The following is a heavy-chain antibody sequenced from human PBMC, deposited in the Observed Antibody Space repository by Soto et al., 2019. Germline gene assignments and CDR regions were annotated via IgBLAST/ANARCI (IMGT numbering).Heavy chain of an antibody. CDR3: ARFTHSSTGYTSSSYFDD. J-gene: IGHJ4*02. D-gene: IGHD6-13*01. CDR2: ISSNSSYI. CDR1: GFTFSSYS. V-gene: IGHV3-21*01. Sequence: EVQLVESGGGLVKPGGSLRLSCAASGFTFSSYSMNWVRQAPGKGLEWVSSISSNSSYIYYAVSVKGRFTISRDNAKNSLYLQMNSLRAEDTAVYFCARFTHSSTGYTSSSYFDDWGQGTLVTVSS.